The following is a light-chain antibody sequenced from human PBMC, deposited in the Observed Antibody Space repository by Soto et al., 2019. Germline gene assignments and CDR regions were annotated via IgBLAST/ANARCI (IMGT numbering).Light chain of an antibody. Sequence: EIVLTQSPATLSLSPGERATLSCRASQSVSSYLAWYQQKPGQAPRLLIYDASNRATGIPARFSDSGSGTDFTLTISNLEAEDFAVYYCQQRSNWPPITFGQGTPLKIK. V-gene: IGKV3-11*01. CDR2: DAS. CDR1: QSVSSY. CDR3: QQRSNWPPIT. J-gene: IGKJ5*01.